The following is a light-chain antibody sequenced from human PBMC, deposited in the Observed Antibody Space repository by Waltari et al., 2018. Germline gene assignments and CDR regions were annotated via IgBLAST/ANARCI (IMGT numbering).Light chain of an antibody. CDR3: QQRSNLSFT. J-gene: IGKJ3*01. Sequence: DIVLTKSPATLSLSPGERATISCSASQRVSSNLAWYQQKLGQAPRLLIYDASNRATCIPARFSGSESETDFTLTISSLEPEDFAVYYCQQRSNLSFTFGPGTKVDIK. V-gene: IGKV3-11*01. CDR2: DAS. CDR1: QRVSSN.